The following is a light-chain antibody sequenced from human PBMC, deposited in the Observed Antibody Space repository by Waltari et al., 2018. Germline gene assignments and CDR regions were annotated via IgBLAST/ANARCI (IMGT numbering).Light chain of an antibody. CDR1: QSISSY. CDR2: AAS. V-gene: IGKV1-39*01. CDR3: QQSYSTPGT. J-gene: IGKJ1*01. Sequence: TQSPSSLSASVGDRVTITCRASQSISSYLNWYQQKPGKAPKLLIYAASSLQSGVTSRFSGSGSGTDFTLTISSLQPEDFATYYCQQSYSTPGTFGQGTKVEIK.